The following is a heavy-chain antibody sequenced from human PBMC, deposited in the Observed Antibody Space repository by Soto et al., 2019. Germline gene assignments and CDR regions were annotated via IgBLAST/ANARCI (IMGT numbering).Heavy chain of an antibody. CDR3: AKFSSTHGGIFDY. V-gene: IGHV3-9*01. J-gene: IGHJ4*02. Sequence: GGSLRLSCAASGFTFDDYAMYWVRQVLGKGLEWVSSISWNSGNIGYADSVKGRTTISRDNSKNTLYLQMNSLRPEDTALYYCAKFSSTHGGIFDYWGQGTLVTVSS. CDR1: GFTFDDYA. D-gene: IGHD2-2*01. CDR2: ISWNSGNI.